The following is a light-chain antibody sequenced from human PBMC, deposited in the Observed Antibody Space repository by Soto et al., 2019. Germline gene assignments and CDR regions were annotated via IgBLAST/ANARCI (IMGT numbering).Light chain of an antibody. CDR2: GAS. Sequence: EIVMTQSPATLSVSPGERATLSCRASQSVGSNLAWYQQKPGQAPRLLIYGASTRATGIPARFSGSGSGTEFTLTISRLEPEDFAVYYCQQYETSPTWTFGQGTRVEI. V-gene: IGKV3-15*01. CDR3: QQYETSPTWT. CDR1: QSVGSN. J-gene: IGKJ1*01.